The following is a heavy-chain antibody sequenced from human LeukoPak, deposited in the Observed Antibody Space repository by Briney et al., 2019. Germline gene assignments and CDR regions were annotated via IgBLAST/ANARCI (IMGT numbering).Heavy chain of an antibody. J-gene: IGHJ4*02. CDR1: RGSVSSGNHY. D-gene: IGHD2-21*02. CDR2: IFHSGST. Sequence: SETLSLTCSVSRGSVSSGNHYWSWIRQPPGKGLEWLGYIFHSGSTDYNPSLQGRVTMSVDTSKNQFSLKLTSVTAADRAIYYCAREASGLLLDWGQGVLVTVSP. CDR3: AREASGLLLD. V-gene: IGHV4-61*01.